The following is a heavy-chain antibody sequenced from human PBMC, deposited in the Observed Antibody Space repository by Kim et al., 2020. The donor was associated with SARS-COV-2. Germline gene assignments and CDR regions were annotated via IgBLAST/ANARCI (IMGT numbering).Heavy chain of an antibody. V-gene: IGHV4-34*01. J-gene: IGHJ6*02. Sequence: SETLSLTCAVYGGSFSGYYWSWIRQPPGKGLEWIGEINHSGNTNYNPSLKSRGTISVDTSKNQFSLKLSSVTAADTAVYYCARGFYRQLWLPGGYYYDYGMDVWGQGTTVTVSS. CDR3: ARGFYRQLWLPGGYYYDYGMDV. CDR1: GGSFSGYY. D-gene: IGHD5-18*01. CDR2: INHSGNT.